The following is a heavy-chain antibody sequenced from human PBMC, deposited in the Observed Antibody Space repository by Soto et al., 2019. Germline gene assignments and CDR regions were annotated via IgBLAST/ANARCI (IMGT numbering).Heavy chain of an antibody. Sequence: EVQLLESGGGLVQPGGSLRLSCAASGFTFSSYAMNWVRQAPGKGLEWVSAISSRAGSTYYADSVKGRFTISRDNSKNTLYLHMDSLKAEDTAIYDCTKDQQWELPHFFHYWGQGALVTVSS. J-gene: IGHJ4*02. CDR1: GFTFSSYA. CDR3: TKDQQWELPHFFHY. V-gene: IGHV3-23*01. CDR2: ISSRAGST. D-gene: IGHD1-26*01.